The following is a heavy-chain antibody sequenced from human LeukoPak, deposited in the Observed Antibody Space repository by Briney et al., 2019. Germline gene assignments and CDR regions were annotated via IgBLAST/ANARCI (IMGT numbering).Heavy chain of an antibody. CDR1: GFTFSSYS. CDR2: ISYDGSNK. CDR3: AKDRSRYCSGGSCYAYYFDY. D-gene: IGHD2-15*01. V-gene: IGHV3-30*18. Sequence: GGSLRLSCAASGFTFSSYSMNWVRQAPGKGLEWVAVISYDGSNKYYADSVKGRFTISRDNSKNTLYLQMNSLRAEDTAVYYCAKDRSRYCSGGSCYAYYFDYWGQGTLVTVSS. J-gene: IGHJ4*02.